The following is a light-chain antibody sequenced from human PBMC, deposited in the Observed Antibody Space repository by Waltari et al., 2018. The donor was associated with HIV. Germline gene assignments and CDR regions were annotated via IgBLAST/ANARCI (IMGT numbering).Light chain of an antibody. CDR2: WSS. Sequence: DIVLTQSPDSLAVSLRERPTINCRSSQSNFYKSNSKNYLAWYQQKPGQPPKLLMVWSSTQESGVPDRFSGSGSGTDFTLTISTLKAEDVAIYFSQQYYSTPLTFGGGTRVEI. J-gene: IGKJ4*01. V-gene: IGKV4-1*01. CDR1: QSNFYKSNSKNY. CDR3: QQYYSTPLT.